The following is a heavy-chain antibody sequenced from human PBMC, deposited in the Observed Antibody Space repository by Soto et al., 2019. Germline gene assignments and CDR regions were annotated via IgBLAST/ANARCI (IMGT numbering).Heavy chain of an antibody. Sequence: GGSLRLSCAASGFTFSSYAMSWVRQAPGKGLEWVSAISGSGGSTYYADSVKGRFTISRDNSKNSLYLQMNSLKTEDTAVYYCTRSASGTFDIWGQGTLVTVSS. CDR1: GFTFSSYA. CDR2: ISGSGGST. J-gene: IGHJ3*02. CDR3: TRSASGTFDI. V-gene: IGHV3-23*01.